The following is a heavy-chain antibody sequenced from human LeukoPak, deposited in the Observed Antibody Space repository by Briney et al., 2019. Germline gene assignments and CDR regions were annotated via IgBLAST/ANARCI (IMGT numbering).Heavy chain of an antibody. CDR2: IRQKVKSYST. CDR1: GFTFSDHY. J-gene: IGHJ4*02. V-gene: IGHV3-72*01. Sequence: GGSLRLSCAASGFTFSDHYMDWVRQAPGKRLEWIARIRQKVKSYSTEYAASVKGRFTISRDDSQNSLYLQMNSLKTEDTAVYYCMVLWQQLVPVIQWGQGTLAIVSS. D-gene: IGHD6-13*01. CDR3: MVLWQQLVPVIQ.